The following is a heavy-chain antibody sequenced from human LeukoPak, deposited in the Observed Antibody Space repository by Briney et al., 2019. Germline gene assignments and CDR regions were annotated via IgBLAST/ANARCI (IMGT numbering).Heavy chain of an antibody. J-gene: IGHJ3*02. CDR2: INDSGST. CDR3: ARGGYSYGWRGDDAFDI. CDR1: GGSFSDYY. Sequence: SETLSLTCVVYGGSFSDYYWSWIRQSPGKGLEWIGEINDSGSTNYNPSLKCRVTLSIDTSKNQFSLKLSSVTAADTAVYYCARGGYSYGWRGDDAFDIWGQGTMVTVSS. D-gene: IGHD5-18*01. V-gene: IGHV4-34*01.